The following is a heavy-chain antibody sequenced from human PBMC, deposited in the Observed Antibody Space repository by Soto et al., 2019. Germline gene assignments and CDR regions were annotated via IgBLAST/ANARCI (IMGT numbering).Heavy chain of an antibody. V-gene: IGHV3-21*01. Sequence: GGSLRLSYAASGFTFSSYSMNWVRQAPGKGLEWVSSISSSSSYIYYADSVKGRFTISRDNAKNSLYLQMNSLRAEDTAVYYCARNGYAPSDYYYYGMDVWGQGTTVTVSS. CDR2: ISSSSSYI. CDR3: ARNGYAPSDYYYYGMDV. D-gene: IGHD5-18*01. J-gene: IGHJ6*02. CDR1: GFTFSSYS.